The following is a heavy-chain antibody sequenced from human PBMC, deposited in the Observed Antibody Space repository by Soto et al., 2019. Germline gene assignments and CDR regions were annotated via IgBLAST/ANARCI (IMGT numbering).Heavy chain of an antibody. Sequence: LRLSRVPSGNPFASRPMSWVRQTPGEGLEWVSTITDTGGDTKYADSVRGRFTMSRDNSKKTLYLQMNSLRVEVSALYYCARGSTDSYPGSRIFDFWGRGTLVTVSS. CDR2: ITDTGGDT. CDR3: ARGSTDSYPGSRIFDF. J-gene: IGHJ4*02. V-gene: IGHV3-23*01. CDR1: GNPFASRP. D-gene: IGHD3-10*01.